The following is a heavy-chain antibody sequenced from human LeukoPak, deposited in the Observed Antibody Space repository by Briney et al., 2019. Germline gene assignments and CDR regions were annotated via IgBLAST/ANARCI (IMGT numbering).Heavy chain of an antibody. J-gene: IGHJ4*02. Sequence: GGSLRLSCAPSGFTFSNYAMSWVRQAPGKGLEWVSLIIGSTGSTFYADSVKGRFTISGDNSKNTLYLQMNSLRAEDTAVYYCAKGGYDYVEIGYFDYWGQGTLVTVSS. CDR3: AKGGYDYVEIGYFDY. CDR2: IIGSTGST. D-gene: IGHD5-12*01. CDR1: GFTFSNYA. V-gene: IGHV3-23*01.